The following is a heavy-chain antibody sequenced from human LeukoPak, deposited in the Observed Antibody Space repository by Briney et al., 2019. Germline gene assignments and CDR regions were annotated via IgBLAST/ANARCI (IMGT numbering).Heavy chain of an antibody. CDR1: VYTFTSYD. CDR2: MNPNSGNT. Sequence: ASVKVSCKASVYTFTSYDINWVRQATGQGLEWMGWMNPNSGNTGYVQKFQGRVTMTRNTSISTAYMELSSLRSEDTAVYYCASSMDDPYYYYYMDVWGKGTTVTVSS. J-gene: IGHJ6*03. CDR3: ASSMDDPYYYYYMDV. V-gene: IGHV1-8*01. D-gene: IGHD2/OR15-2a*01.